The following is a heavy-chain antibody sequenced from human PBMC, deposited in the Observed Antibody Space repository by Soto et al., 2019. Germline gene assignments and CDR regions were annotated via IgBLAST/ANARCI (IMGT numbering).Heavy chain of an antibody. V-gene: IGHV3-53*01. D-gene: IGHD6-19*01. CDR3: ARDKRSSWYNYYYYYGMDV. Sequence: GGSLRLSCAASGFTVSSNYMSWVRQAPGKGLEWVSVIYSGGSTYYADSVKGRFTISRDNSKNTLYLQMNSLRAEDTAVYYCARDKRSSWYNYYYYYGMDVWGQGTTVTVSS. CDR2: IYSGGST. J-gene: IGHJ6*02. CDR1: GFTVSSNY.